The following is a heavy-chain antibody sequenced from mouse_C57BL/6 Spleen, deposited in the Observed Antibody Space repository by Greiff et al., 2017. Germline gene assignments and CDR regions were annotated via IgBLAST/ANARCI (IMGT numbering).Heavy chain of an antibody. CDR3: ARSTGTDYFDY. J-gene: IGHJ2*01. V-gene: IGHV1-69*01. D-gene: IGHD4-1*01. CDR2: IDPSDSYT. Sequence: VKLQQPGAELVMPGASVKLSCKASGYTFTSYWMHWVKQRPGQGLEWIGEIDPSDSYTNYNQKFKGKSTLTVDKSSSTAYMQLSSLTSEDSAVYYCARSTGTDYFDYWGQGTTLTVSS. CDR1: GYTFTSYW.